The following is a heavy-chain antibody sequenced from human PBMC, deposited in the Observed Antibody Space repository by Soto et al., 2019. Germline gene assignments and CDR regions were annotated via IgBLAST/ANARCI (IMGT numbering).Heavy chain of an antibody. J-gene: IGHJ4*02. Sequence: GGSLRLSCAASGFTFSSYAMHWVRQAPGKGLEWVAVISYDGSNKYYADSVKGRLTISRDNSKNTLYLQMNSLRAEDTAVYYCARTYGSGSWYFDYWGQGTLVTVPQ. V-gene: IGHV3-30-3*01. D-gene: IGHD3-10*01. CDR2: ISYDGSNK. CDR3: ARTYGSGSWYFDY. CDR1: GFTFSSYA.